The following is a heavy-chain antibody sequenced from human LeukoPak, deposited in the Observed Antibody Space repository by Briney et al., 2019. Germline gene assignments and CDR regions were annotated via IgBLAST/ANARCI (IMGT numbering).Heavy chain of an antibody. CDR3: ATNRGCSTTRCNRAFDY. J-gene: IGHJ4*02. Sequence: GGSLRLSCAASGFKFSSYALDWVRQAPGKGLEWVAIISYDGNSEYYADSVKGRFTISRDNSNNTLYLEMSSVRPEDTATYYCATNRGCSTTRCNRAFDYWGQGTLVTVSS. D-gene: IGHD2-8*01. CDR1: GFKFSSYA. V-gene: IGHV3-30-3*01. CDR2: ISYDGNSE.